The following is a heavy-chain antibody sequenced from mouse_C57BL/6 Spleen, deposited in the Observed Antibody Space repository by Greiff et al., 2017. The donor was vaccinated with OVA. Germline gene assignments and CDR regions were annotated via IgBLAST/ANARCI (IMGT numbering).Heavy chain of an antibody. D-gene: IGHD2-3*01. V-gene: IGHV1-69*01. CDR1: GYTFTSYW. J-gene: IGHJ2*01. Sequence: QVQLQQPGAELVMPGASVKLSCKASGYTFTSYWMHWVKQRPGQGLEWIGEIDPSDSYANYNQKFKGKATLTVDKSSSTAYMQLSSLTSEDSAVYDCARRIYDGYGYFDYWGQGTTLTVSS. CDR2: IDPSDSYA. CDR3: ARRIYDGYGYFDY.